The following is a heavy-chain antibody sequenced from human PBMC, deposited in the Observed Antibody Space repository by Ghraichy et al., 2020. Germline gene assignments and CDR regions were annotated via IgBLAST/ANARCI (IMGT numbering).Heavy chain of an antibody. CDR2: INHSASS. Sequence: SETLSLTCAVYGDTFNDYYWTWIRQPPGKGLEWIGEINHSASSKTNPSLKSRVAISVDTSKNQFSLRVTSVTAADTAVYYCARGGGYCSSTSCYNDFWRLGTLVTVSS. V-gene: IGHV4-34*01. CDR1: GDTFNDYY. CDR3: ARGGGYCSSTSCYNDF. D-gene: IGHD2-2*02. J-gene: IGHJ4*02.